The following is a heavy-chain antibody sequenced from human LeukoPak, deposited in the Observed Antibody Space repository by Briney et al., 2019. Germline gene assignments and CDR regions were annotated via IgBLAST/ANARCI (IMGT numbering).Heavy chain of an antibody. CDR1: GCSRCGFC. CDR3: ARTSRHFYGSGTNLTPWPAGMDV. D-gene: IGHD3-10*01. V-gene: IGHV4-59*01. J-gene: IGHJ6*02. CDR2: TYYSGTAT. Sequence: SVTLSLTCSVSGCSRCGFCWTWMRPPPGMERVGIVCTYYSGTATKYNPSLKSRVTISVDTSKSQFSLNLNSATAADTAVYYCARTSRHFYGSGTNLTPWPAGMDVWAKGPRSPSP.